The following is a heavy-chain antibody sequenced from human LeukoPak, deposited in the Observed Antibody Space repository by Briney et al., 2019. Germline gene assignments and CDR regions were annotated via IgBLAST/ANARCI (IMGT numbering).Heavy chain of an antibody. CDR3: ASAIGGSWHFDY. J-gene: IGHJ4*02. CDR2: IIPIFGTA. V-gene: IGHV1-69*06. CDR1: GGTFSSYG. Sequence: SVKVSCKASGGTFSSYGMSWVRQAPGQGLEWMGGIIPIFGTANYAQKFQGRVTITADKSTSTAYMELSSLRSEDTAVYYCASAIGGSWHFDYWGQGTLVTVSS. D-gene: IGHD6-13*01.